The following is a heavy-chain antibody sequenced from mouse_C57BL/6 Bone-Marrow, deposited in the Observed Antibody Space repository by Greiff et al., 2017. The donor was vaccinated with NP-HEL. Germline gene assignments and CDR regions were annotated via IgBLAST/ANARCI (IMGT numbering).Heavy chain of an antibody. D-gene: IGHD1-1*01. CDR2: IYWDDDK. CDR3: ARIYYYGSSFHYYAMDY. CDR1: GFSLSTSGMG. Sequence: QVTLKVCGPGILQSSQTLSLTCSFSGFSLSTSGMGVSWIRQPSGKGLEWLAHIYWDDDKRYNPSLKSRLTISKDTSRNQVFLKITSVDTADTATYYCARIYYYGSSFHYYAMDYWGQGTSVTVSS. V-gene: IGHV8-12*01. J-gene: IGHJ4*01.